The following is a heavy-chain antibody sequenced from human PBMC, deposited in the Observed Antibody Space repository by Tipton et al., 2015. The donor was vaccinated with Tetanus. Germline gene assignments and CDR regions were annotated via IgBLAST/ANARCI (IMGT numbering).Heavy chain of an antibody. V-gene: IGHV4-59*08. Sequence: TLSLTCTVSGGSMSSNYWSWIRQPPGKGPEWLGHIDYSGNTNYNSSLKGRATISLNTPKNQFSLRLTSVTAADSSVYFCARQTLSLDRLFKPPDVLDLWGQGTMVTVSS. CDR1: GGSMSSNY. CDR3: ARQTLSLDRLFKPPDVLDL. J-gene: IGHJ3*01. D-gene: IGHD1-1*01. CDR2: IDYSGNT.